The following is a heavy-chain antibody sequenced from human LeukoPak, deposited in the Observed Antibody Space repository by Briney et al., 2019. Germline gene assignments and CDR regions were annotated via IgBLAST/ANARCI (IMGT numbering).Heavy chain of an antibody. D-gene: IGHD4-17*01. J-gene: IGHJ5*02. Sequence: ASVKVSCKASGYTFTSYGISWVRQAPGQGLEWMGWISAYNGNTNYAQKLQGRVTMTTDTSTSTAYMELRGLRSDDTAVYYCATQVTVTPRGWFDPWGQGTLVTVSS. CDR3: ATQVTVTPRGWFDP. V-gene: IGHV1-18*01. CDR1: GYTFTSYG. CDR2: ISAYNGNT.